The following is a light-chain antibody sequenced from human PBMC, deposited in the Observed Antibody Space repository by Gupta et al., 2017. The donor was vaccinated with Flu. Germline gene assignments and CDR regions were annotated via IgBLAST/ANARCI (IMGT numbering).Light chain of an antibody. CDR3: QQTSSAPRT. CDR1: QNIRNY. V-gene: IGKV1-39*01. CDR2: GIS. Sequence: DIQFPQSPSSLSAFVGDRVSITCRASQNIRNYLNWYQQRPGKAPKLLIYGISTLHSGVPSRFSGSGYGTDFTLTISSLQPEDFATYYCQQTSSAPRTFGQGTKVEIK. J-gene: IGKJ1*01.